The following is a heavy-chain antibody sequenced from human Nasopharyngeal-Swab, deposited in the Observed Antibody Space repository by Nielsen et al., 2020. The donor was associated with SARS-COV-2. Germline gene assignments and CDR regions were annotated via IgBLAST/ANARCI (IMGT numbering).Heavy chain of an antibody. Sequence: WVRQAPGQGLEWLGWINTNTGNPTYAQGFTGRFVFSVDTSVSTAYLQISSLKAEDTAVYYCARAATSFQYIRYCSSTSCYGGGDWFDPWGQGTLVTVSS. V-gene: IGHV7-4-1*02. CDR3: ARAATSFQYIRYCSSTSCYGGGDWFDP. J-gene: IGHJ5*02. CDR2: INTNTGNP. D-gene: IGHD2-2*01.